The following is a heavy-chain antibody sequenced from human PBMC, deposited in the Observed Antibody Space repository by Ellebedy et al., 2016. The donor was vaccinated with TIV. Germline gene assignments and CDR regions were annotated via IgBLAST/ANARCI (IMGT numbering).Heavy chain of an antibody. Sequence: AASVKVSCKASGYTFTGYYMHWVRQAPGQGLEWMGIINPSGGSTSYAQKLQGRVTMTRDTSTSTVYMELSSLRSEDTAVYYCARDSGMSITGTTFWFDPWGQGALVTVSS. J-gene: IGHJ5*02. D-gene: IGHD1-7*01. V-gene: IGHV1-46*04. CDR1: GYTFTGYY. CDR3: ARDSGMSITGTTFWFDP. CDR2: INPSGGST.